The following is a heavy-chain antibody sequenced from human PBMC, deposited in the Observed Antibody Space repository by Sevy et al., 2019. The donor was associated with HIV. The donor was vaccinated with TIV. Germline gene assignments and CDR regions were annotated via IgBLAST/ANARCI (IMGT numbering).Heavy chain of an antibody. CDR2: IKSKTDGGTT. J-gene: IGHJ4*02. CDR1: GFTFSNAW. Sequence: GGSLRLSCAASGFTFSNAWMNWVRQAPGKGLEWVGRIKSKTDGGTTDYAAPVKGRFTISRDDSKNTLFLEMNSLKTDGTAVYYCTTEDYADYFDYWGQGTLVTVSS. CDR3: TTEDYADYFDY. D-gene: IGHD3-16*01. V-gene: IGHV3-15*07.